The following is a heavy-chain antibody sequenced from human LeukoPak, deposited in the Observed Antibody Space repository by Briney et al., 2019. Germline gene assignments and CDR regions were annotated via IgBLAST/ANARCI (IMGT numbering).Heavy chain of an antibody. D-gene: IGHD2-15*01. CDR1: GYTFTSYD. CDR3: ARRLGYCSGGSCARGAFDI. V-gene: IGHV1-8*01. Sequence: ASVKVSCKASGYTFTSYDINWVRQATGQGLEWMGWMNPNSGITGYAQKFQGRVTMTRNTSISTAYMELSSLRSEDTAVYYCARRLGYCSGGSCARGAFDIWGQGTMVTVSS. J-gene: IGHJ3*02. CDR2: MNPNSGIT.